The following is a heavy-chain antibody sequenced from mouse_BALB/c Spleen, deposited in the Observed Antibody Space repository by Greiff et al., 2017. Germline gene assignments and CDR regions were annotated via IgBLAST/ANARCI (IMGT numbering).Heavy chain of an antibody. CDR3: ARLFMITTYVDV. CDR1: GSAFSSYW. CDR2: IYPGDGDT. J-gene: IGHJ1*01. Sequence: VQLQQSGAELVRPGSSVKISCKASGSAFSSYWMNWVKQRPGQGLEWIGQIYPGDGDTNYNGKFKGKATLPADTSSSTAHMQLRSLTSEASAVYICARLFMITTYVDVWGAGSTVTVAS. D-gene: IGHD2-4*01. V-gene: IGHV1-80*01.